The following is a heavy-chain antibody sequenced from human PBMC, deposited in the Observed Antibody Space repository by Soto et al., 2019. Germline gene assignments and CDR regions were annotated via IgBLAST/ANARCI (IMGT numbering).Heavy chain of an antibody. CDR1: GFTFSSYG. CDR2: IWYDGSNK. D-gene: IGHD2-15*01. V-gene: IGHV3-33*01. J-gene: IGHJ6*03. Sequence: GGSLRLSCAASGFTFSSYGMHWVRQAPGKGLEWVAVIWYDGSNKYYADSVKGRFTISRDNSKNTLYLQMNSLRAEDTAVYYCARDIVVVVAATHSHYMDVWGKGTTVTVSS. CDR3: ARDIVVVVAATHSHYMDV.